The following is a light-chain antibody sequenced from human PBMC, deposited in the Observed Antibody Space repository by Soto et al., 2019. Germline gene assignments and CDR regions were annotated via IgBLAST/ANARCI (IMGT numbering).Light chain of an antibody. J-gene: IGLJ1*01. CDR2: AVS. CDR3: CSYTSYSTYV. Sequence: QSGLTQPASVSGSPGQSITISCTGTSSDFGGYNFVSWYQHRPGKSPKLMIYAVSNRPSGVSNRFSGSKSGNTASLTISGLQAEDEADYYCCSYTSYSTYVFAPGPQVTL. CDR1: SSDFGGYNF. V-gene: IGLV2-14*01.